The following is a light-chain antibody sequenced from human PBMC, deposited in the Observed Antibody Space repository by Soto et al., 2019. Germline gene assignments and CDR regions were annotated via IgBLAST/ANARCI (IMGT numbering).Light chain of an antibody. CDR3: QQYNSYPWT. J-gene: IGKJ1*01. CDR1: QGIGTW. Sequence: DIQMTQLLPTLSASEGERSTITARPSQGIGTWLAWYQQKPGKAPKSLIYTASSLESGVQSRFSGSGSGTEFTLTISSLQPDDFATYYCQQYNSYPWTFGQGTKVEIK. V-gene: IGKV1-5*03. CDR2: TAS.